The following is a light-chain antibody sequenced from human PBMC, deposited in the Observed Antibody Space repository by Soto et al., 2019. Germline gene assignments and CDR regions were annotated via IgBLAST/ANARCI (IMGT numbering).Light chain of an antibody. CDR2: DVS. Sequence: QSALTQPRSVSGSPGQSVTLSCTGTSSDVGGYNYVSWYQQHPGKAPKLMIYDVSKRPSGVPDRFSGSKSGNTASLTISGLQAEDEADYYCCSYAGSYTFWVFGGGTKVTVL. J-gene: IGLJ3*02. CDR1: SSDVGGYNY. V-gene: IGLV2-11*01. CDR3: CSYAGSYTFWV.